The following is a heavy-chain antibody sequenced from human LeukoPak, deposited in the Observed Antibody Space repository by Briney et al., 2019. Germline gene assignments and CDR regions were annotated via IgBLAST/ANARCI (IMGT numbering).Heavy chain of an antibody. V-gene: IGHV4-34*01. D-gene: IGHD2-21*01. CDR2: INDSGST. CDR3: ARVSGYCGDAAFRFDY. CDR1: GEPSIGYY. Sequence: SETLSLTCAVYGEPSIGYYWAWIRQPPGKGLEWIWEINDSGSTDYNSGTTNYNPSLKSRVTMSVDTSNKQFSLKLRSVTAADTAIYYCARVSGYCGDAAFRFDYWGRGTLVTVSS. J-gene: IGHJ4*02.